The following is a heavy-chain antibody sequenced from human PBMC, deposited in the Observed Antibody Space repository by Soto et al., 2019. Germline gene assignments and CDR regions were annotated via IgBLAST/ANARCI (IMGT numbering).Heavy chain of an antibody. Sequence: GASVKVSCKTSGYTFTSYAIHWVRQAPGQRLEWMGWINAGNGNTKYSQKFEGRVTITRAKSASTAYMEVSSLTSEDTAVYYCTRGDSWSGYRPDYYGMDVWGQGTTVTVSS. CDR1: GYTFTSYA. CDR3: TRGDSWSGYRPDYYGMDV. CDR2: INAGNGNT. D-gene: IGHD3-3*01. J-gene: IGHJ6*02. V-gene: IGHV1-3*01.